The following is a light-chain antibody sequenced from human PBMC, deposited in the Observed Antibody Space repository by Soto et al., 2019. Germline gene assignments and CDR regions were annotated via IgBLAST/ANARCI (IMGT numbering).Light chain of an antibody. V-gene: IGLV2-14*01. CDR3: SSYTSSSTVV. J-gene: IGLJ2*01. CDR2: EVS. Sequence: QSALTQPASVSGSPGQSITISCTGTSSDVGGYKYVSWYQQHPGKAPKVMIYEVSNRPSGVSNRFSGSKSGNTASLTISGLQADDEAYYYCSSYTSSSTVVFGGGTKVTVL. CDR1: SSDVGGYKY.